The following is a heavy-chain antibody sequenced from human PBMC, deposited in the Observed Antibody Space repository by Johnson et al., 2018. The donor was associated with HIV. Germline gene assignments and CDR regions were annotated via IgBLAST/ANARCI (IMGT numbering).Heavy chain of an antibody. J-gene: IGHJ3*02. Sequence: QVQLVESGGALVQPGRSLRLSCAASGFTFSSYGMHWVRQAPGKGLEWVAVISYDGRNKYYADSVKGRCTISRDNSKNTLFLQMNSLRAEDTAVYYCARGGGRSYEALDIWGQGTMVTVSS. CDR1: GFTFSSYG. CDR2: ISYDGRNK. CDR3: ARGGGRSYEALDI. D-gene: IGHD2-15*01. V-gene: IGHV3-30*03.